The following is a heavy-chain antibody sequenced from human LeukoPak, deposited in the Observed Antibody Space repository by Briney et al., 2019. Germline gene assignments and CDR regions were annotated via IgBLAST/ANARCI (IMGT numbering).Heavy chain of an antibody. CDR2: IWYDGSNK. CDR3: ARSRSGSSWDAFDI. D-gene: IGHD6-19*01. V-gene: IGHV3-33*01. Sequence: GMSLRLSYEASGFGFSGYGMHWVRQAPGKGLEWVAVIWYDGSNKYYADSVKGRFTISRDNSKNTLYLQMNSLRAEDSAVYYCARSRSGSSWDAFDIWGQGTMVTVSS. J-gene: IGHJ3*02. CDR1: GFGFSGYG.